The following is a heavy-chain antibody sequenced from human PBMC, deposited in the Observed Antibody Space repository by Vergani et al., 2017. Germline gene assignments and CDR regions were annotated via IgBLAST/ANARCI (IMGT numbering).Heavy chain of an antibody. Sequence: EVQLVESGGGLVKPGGSLRLSCAASGFTFSSYSMNWVRQAPGKGLEWVSSISSSSSYIYYADSVKGRFTISRDNAKNSLYLQMNSLRAEDTAVYYCAIPYDFWSGYFHYYYYYMDVWGKGTTVTVSS. CDR1: GFTFSSYS. V-gene: IGHV3-21*01. D-gene: IGHD3-3*01. CDR2: ISSSSSYI. CDR3: AIPYDFWSGYFHYYYYYMDV. J-gene: IGHJ6*03.